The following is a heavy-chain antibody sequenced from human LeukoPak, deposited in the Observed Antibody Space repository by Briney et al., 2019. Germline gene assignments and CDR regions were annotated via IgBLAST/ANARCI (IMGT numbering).Heavy chain of an antibody. CDR3: AKDWGPYYMDV. J-gene: IGHJ6*03. Sequence: PGGSLRLSCAASGFTVSSNYMSWVRQAPGKGLEWVSVIYPGGSTYYADSVKGRFTISRDNSKNTLSLQMSSLRAEDTAVYYCAKDWGPYYMDVWGKGTTVTVSS. V-gene: IGHV3-53*05. CDR2: IYPGGST. CDR1: GFTVSSNY. D-gene: IGHD3-16*01.